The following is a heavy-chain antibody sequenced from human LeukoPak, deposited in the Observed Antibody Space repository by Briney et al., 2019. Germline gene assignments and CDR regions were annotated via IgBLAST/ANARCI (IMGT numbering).Heavy chain of an antibody. CDR1: GGSISSYY. J-gene: IGHJ3*02. CDR3: ARSRSWYAFDI. D-gene: IGHD6-13*01. V-gene: IGHV4-59*01. Sequence: SETLSLTCTVSGGSISSYYWSWIRQPPGKGLEWIGYIYYSGSTNYNPSLKSRVTISVDTSKNQFSLKLSSVTAADTAVYYCARSRSWYAFDIWGQGTMVTVS. CDR2: IYYSGST.